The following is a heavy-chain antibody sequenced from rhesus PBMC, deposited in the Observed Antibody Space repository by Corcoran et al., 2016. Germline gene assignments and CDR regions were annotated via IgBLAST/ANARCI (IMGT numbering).Heavy chain of an antibody. V-gene: IGHV1S2*01. CDR1: GYTFTDYY. J-gene: IGHJ4*01. CDR3: ASSYDSGYYMRFDY. D-gene: IGHD3-28*01. Sequence: QVQLVQSGAEVKKPGSSVKVSCKASGYTFTDYYMHWVRQAPRQGLEWMGWINPYNGNTKYAQKSQGRVTMTRDTSTSTAYMELSSLRSEDTAVYYCASSYDSGYYMRFDYWGQGVLVTVSS. CDR2: INPYNGNT.